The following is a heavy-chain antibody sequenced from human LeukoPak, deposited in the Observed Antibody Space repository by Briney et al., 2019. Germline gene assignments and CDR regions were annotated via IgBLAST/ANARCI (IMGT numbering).Heavy chain of an antibody. CDR1: GFTFSDYG. J-gene: IGHJ4*02. CDR2: ISYDGRKM. V-gene: IGHV3-30*03. CDR3: ARDYYDSSGYYYLPDY. Sequence: PGGSLRLSCVASGFTFSDYGIHWVRQAPGKGLEWVAVISYDGRKMMYADSVKGRFTISRDNSKDTLSLHMNTLRTEDTAVYYCARDYYDSSGYYYLPDYWGQGTLVTVSS. D-gene: IGHD3-22*01.